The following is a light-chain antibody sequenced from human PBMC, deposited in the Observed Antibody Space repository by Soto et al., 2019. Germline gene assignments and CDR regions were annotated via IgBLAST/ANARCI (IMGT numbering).Light chain of an antibody. CDR3: SSYTSSSTLEV. J-gene: IGLJ1*01. CDR1: SSDVGGYNY. V-gene: IGLV2-14*01. Sequence: QSALTQPPSASGSPGQSVAISCTGTSSDVGGYNYVSWYQQHPGKAPKLMIYEVSNRPSGVSNRFSGSKSGNTASLTISGLQAEDEADYYCSSYTSSSTLEVFETGTKLTVL. CDR2: EVS.